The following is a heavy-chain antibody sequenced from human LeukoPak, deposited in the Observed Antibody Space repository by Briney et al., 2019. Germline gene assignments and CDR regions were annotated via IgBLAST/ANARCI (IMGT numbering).Heavy chain of an antibody. Sequence: GGSLRLSCAASGFTFSSYSMNWVRQAPGKGLEWVSYISSSSTIYYADSVKGRFTISRDNAKNSLYLQMNSLRAEDTAVYYCARDAAYYYGSGSYWVDYWGQGTLVTVSS. D-gene: IGHD3-10*01. V-gene: IGHV3-48*01. CDR3: ARDAAYYYGSGSYWVDY. CDR2: ISSSSTI. J-gene: IGHJ4*02. CDR1: GFTFSSYS.